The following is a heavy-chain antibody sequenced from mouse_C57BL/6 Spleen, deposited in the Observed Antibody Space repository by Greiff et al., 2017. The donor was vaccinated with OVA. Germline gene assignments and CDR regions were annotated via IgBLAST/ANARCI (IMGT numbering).Heavy chain of an antibody. CDR2: IYPGSGST. D-gene: IGHD3-1*01. CDR1: GYTFTSYW. V-gene: IGHV1-55*01. CDR3: AREDARYYAMDY. J-gene: IGHJ4*01. Sequence: QVQLQQPGAELVKPGASVKMSCKASGYTFTSYWITWVKQRPGLGLEWIGDIYPGSGSTNYNEKFKSKATLTVDPSSSTAYMQLSSLTSEDYAVYYCAREDARYYAMDYWGQGTSVTVSS.